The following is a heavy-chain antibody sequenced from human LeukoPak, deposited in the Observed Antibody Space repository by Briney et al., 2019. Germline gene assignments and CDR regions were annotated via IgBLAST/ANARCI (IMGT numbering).Heavy chain of an antibody. D-gene: IGHD3-16*01. CDR2: IYYSGST. V-gene: IGHV4-34*01. CDR3: ASRMGGFDP. Sequence: SETLSLTCAVYGGSFSGYYWSWIRQPPGKRLEWIGTIYYSGSTYYNPSLKSRVTISLDTSKNQFSLKLSSVTAADTAVYYCASRMGGFDPWGQGTLVTVSS. J-gene: IGHJ5*02. CDR1: GGSFSGYY.